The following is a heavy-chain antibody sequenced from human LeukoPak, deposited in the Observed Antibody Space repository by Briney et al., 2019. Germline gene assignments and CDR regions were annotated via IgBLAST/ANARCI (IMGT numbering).Heavy chain of an antibody. D-gene: IGHD2-21*01. CDR3: ARVDGGGY. CDR1: GGTFSSYA. CDR2: IIPILDIA. J-gene: IGHJ4*02. Sequence: SVKVSCKASGGTFSSYAISWVRQAPGQGLEWMGRIIPILDIANYAQKFQGRVTITADKSTSTAYMELSSLRSEDTAVYYCARVDGGGYWGQGTLVTVSS. V-gene: IGHV1-69*04.